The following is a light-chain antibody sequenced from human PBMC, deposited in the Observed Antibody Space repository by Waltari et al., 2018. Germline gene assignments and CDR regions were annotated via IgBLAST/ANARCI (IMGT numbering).Light chain of an antibody. CDR1: KLGDKY. CDR2: EDT. J-gene: IGLJ2*01. Sequence: SYELTQPPSVSVSPGQTASITCSGAKLGDKYACWYQQRPGQSTVLVIYEDTKRPSGIPERFSGSNSGNTATLTISGTQAIDEADYYCQAWDSRTEVFGGGTKLTVL. V-gene: IGLV3-1*01. CDR3: QAWDSRTEV.